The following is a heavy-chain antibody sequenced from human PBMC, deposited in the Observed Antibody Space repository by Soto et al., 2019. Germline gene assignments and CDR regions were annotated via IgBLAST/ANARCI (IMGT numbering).Heavy chain of an antibody. CDR2: IYYSGST. CDR3: AKDPSGGFLDYGMDV. D-gene: IGHD3-3*01. V-gene: IGHV4-31*03. Sequence: SETLSLTCTVSGDSISSNGYYWSWIRQHPGKGLEWIGYIYYSGSTYYNPSLKSRVTISLDTSKKQFSLKLSSVTAADTAVYYCAKDPSGGFLDYGMDVWGQGTTVTVSS. CDR1: GDSISSNGYY. J-gene: IGHJ6*02.